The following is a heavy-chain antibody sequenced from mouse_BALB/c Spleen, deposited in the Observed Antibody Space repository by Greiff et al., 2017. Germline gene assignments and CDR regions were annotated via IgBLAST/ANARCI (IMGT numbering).Heavy chain of an antibody. J-gene: IGHJ2*01. CDR3: ARSDGYLDY. D-gene: IGHD2-3*01. V-gene: IGHV3-2*02. Sequence: EVKLQESGPGLVKPSQSLSLTCTVTGYSITSDYAWNWIRQFPGNKLEWMGYISYSGSTSYNPSLKSRISITRDTSKNQFFLQLNSVTTEDTATYYCARSDGYLDYWGQGTTLTVSS. CDR1: GYSITSDYA. CDR2: ISYSGST.